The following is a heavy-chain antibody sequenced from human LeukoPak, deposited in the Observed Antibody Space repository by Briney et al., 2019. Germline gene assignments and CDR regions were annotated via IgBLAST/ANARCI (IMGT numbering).Heavy chain of an antibody. CDR2: IYYSGST. Sequence: SQTLSLTCTVSGGSISSGDYYWSWIRQPPGKGLEWIGYIYYSGSTDYNPSLKSRVTISVDTSKNQFSLKLSSVTAADTAVYYCARVTINYDFWSGYYIDYWGQGTLVTVAS. D-gene: IGHD3-3*01. CDR3: ARVTINYDFWSGYYIDY. J-gene: IGHJ4*02. V-gene: IGHV4-30-4*08. CDR1: GGSISSGDYY.